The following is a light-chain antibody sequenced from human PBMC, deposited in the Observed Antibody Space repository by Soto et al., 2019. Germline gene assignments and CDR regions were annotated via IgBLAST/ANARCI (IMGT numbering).Light chain of an antibody. CDR2: AVS. V-gene: IGLV2-11*01. Sequence: QSVLTQPRSVSGSPGQSVTMSCTGTNSDVGGYNFVSWYQQLPGKAPKLMISAVSQRPSGVPDRFSGSKSGNTASLTISGLQAGDEADYFCCSYTASDIWVFGGGTKVTVL. CDR3: CSYTASDIWV. CDR1: NSDVGGYNF. J-gene: IGLJ3*02.